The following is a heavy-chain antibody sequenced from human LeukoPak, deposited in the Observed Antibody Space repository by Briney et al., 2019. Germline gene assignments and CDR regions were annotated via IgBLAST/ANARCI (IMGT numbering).Heavy chain of an antibody. CDR1: GFIFSSYA. Sequence: GESLRLSCATSGFIFSSYAMHWIRQSPGKGLEYVSAISSNGGDTYYANFVKGRFTISRDNSKNTLYLQMGSLRADDMAVYYCARATWIQRWKLFDYWGQGTLVTVSS. D-gene: IGHD5-18*01. CDR3: ARATWIQRWKLFDY. CDR2: ISSNGGDT. V-gene: IGHV3-64*01. J-gene: IGHJ4*02.